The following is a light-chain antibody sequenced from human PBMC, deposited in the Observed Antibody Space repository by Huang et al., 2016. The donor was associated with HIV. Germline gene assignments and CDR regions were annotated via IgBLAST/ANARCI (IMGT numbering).Light chain of an antibody. CDR1: QSVLYSSNNKNY. V-gene: IGKV4-1*01. CDR3: QQYDSTPLT. J-gene: IGKJ4*01. Sequence: DIVMTQSPDSLAVSLGERATINCKSSQSVLYSSNNKNYVAWYQQKPGQPPNLLIYWASTRESGVPDRFSGSGSGTDFTLTISNLQAEDVAVYYCQQYDSTPLTFGGGTKVELK. CDR2: WAS.